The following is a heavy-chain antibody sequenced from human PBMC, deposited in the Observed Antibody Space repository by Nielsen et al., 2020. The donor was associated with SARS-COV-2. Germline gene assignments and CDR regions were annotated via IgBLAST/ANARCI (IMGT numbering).Heavy chain of an antibody. D-gene: IGHD3-16*01. J-gene: IGHJ5*02. CDR3: ARGGGVWLWGVNWFDP. Sequence: GESLKISCATSGFTFRSFPMHWVRQAPGKGLEYVSGISSNGDSTYYADSVRGRFTISRDNSKNTLSLQMGSLRPEDTAVYYCARGGGVWLWGVNWFDPWGQGTLVTVSS. CDR1: GFTFRSFP. V-gene: IGHV3-64*02. CDR2: ISSNGDST.